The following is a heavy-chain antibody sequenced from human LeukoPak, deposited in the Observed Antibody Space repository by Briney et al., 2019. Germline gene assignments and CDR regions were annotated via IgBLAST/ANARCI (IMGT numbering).Heavy chain of an antibody. CDR2: INACNGNT. D-gene: IGHD3-10*01. Sequence: ASVKVSCKASGYTFTSYAMHWVRQAPGQRLEWMGWINACNGNTKYSQKFQGRVTITRDTSASTAYMELSSLRSEDTAVYYCATSTVTMVRGVISHWFDPWGQGTLVTVSS. J-gene: IGHJ5*02. CDR3: ATSTVTMVRGVISHWFDP. V-gene: IGHV1-3*01. CDR1: GYTFTSYA.